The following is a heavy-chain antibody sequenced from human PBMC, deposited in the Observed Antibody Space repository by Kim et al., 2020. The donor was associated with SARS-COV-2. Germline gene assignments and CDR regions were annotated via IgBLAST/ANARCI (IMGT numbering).Heavy chain of an antibody. CDR3: ARESIAAAGFDY. Sequence: YYNPSLKSRVTRSVDTSKNQFSLKLSSVTAADTAVYYCARESIAAAGFDYWGQGTLVTVSS. J-gene: IGHJ4*02. V-gene: IGHV4-31*02. D-gene: IGHD6-13*01.